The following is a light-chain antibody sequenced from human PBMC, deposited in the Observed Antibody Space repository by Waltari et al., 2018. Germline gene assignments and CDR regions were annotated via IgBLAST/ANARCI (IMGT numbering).Light chain of an antibody. CDR1: HGISNY. Sequence: DIQMTQSPSSLSASVGDRITITCRASHGISNYLAWFQQKPGQAPKSLIYAESSLQSGVPSRFSGSGSGTDFSLTIDSLQPEDFGTYFCQQYNSFPITFGQGTRLEI. CDR3: QQYNSFPIT. V-gene: IGKV1-16*01. CDR2: AES. J-gene: IGKJ5*01.